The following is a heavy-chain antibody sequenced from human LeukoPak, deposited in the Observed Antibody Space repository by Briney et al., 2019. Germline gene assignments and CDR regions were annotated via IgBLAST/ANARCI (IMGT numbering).Heavy chain of an antibody. CDR3: ARVEYGDYGWFDP. D-gene: IGHD4-17*01. CDR2: ISDSGST. V-gene: IGHV4-59*01. CDR1: HGSINSYY. Sequence: PSETLSLTCTVSHGSINSYYWSWIRQPPGKGLEWIGYISDSGSTNYNPSLKSRVTISLDTSKNQFSLKLISLTAADTAAYYCARVEYGDYGWFDPWGQGTLVTVSS. J-gene: IGHJ5*02.